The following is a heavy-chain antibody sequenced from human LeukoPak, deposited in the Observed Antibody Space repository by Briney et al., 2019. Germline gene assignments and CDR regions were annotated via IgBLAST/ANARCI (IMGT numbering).Heavy chain of an antibody. CDR2: ISSSSVTI. V-gene: IGHV3-48*01. D-gene: IGHD3-22*01. J-gene: IGHJ4*02. CDR3: ARGSDDSSGYYLGAGARADY. Sequence: PGGSLRLSCAASGFTFSTYSMNWVRQAPGKGLEWVSYISSSSVTIYYAGSVKGRFTISRDNAKNSLYLQMNTLRAEDTAVYYCARGSDDSSGYYLGAGARADYWGQGTLVTVSS. CDR1: GFTFSTYS.